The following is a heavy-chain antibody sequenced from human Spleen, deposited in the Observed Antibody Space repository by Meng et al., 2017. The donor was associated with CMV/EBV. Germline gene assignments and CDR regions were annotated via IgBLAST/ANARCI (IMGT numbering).Heavy chain of an antibody. D-gene: IGHD3-3*01. CDR3: ARGSSTVLGAVILPDY. CDR1: GDSVTSYY. J-gene: IGHJ4*02. Sequence: SETLSLTCTVSGDSVTSYYWSWIRQPPGKGLEWLGYIYFRGTTNYNPSLKTRVTISVDASKNQFSLKLNFVTAADTAVYYCARGSSTVLGAVILPDYWGQGTLVTVSS. CDR2: IYFRGTT. V-gene: IGHV4-59*02.